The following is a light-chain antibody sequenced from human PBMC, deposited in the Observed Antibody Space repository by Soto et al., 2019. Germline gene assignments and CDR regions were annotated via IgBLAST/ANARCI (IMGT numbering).Light chain of an antibody. CDR1: QSVTSTH. CDR2: AAS. Sequence: VLTQSPGTPSLSPGERATLSCRASQSVTSTHLAWYQPKPGQAPRLLIDAASSRATGIPDRFSGSGSGTGFTLTISSLEPEDFAVYYYQQYGSSPWTFGQGTKVEIQ. V-gene: IGKV3-20*01. J-gene: IGKJ1*01. CDR3: QQYGSSPWT.